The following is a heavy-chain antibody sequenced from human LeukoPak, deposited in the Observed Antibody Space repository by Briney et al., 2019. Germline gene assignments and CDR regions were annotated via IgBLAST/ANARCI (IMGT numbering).Heavy chain of an antibody. V-gene: IGHV4-34*01. CDR2: INHSGST. CDR1: GGSFSAYY. D-gene: IGHD2-2*01. CDR3: ASYCSSTSCYETPNWFDP. J-gene: IGHJ5*02. Sequence: PSETLSLTCAVYGGSFSAYYWTWIRQPPGKGLEWIGEINHSGSTNYNPSLKSRVTISVDTSKNQFSLKLSSVTAADTAVYYCASYCSSTSCYETPNWFDPWGQGTLVTVSS.